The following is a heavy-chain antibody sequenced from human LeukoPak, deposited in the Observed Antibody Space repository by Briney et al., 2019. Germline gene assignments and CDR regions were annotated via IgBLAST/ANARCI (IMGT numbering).Heavy chain of an antibody. Sequence: PSQTLSLTCTVSGGSISSGSYYWSWIRQHAGKGLEWIGRIYTSGNTNYNPSLRGRVTISVDTSKNQFSLKLSSVTAADTAVYYCARGFGVVIMEDAFDIWGQGTMVTVSS. D-gene: IGHD3-3*01. V-gene: IGHV4-61*02. CDR3: ARGFGVVIMEDAFDI. J-gene: IGHJ3*02. CDR1: GGSISSGSYY. CDR2: IYTSGNT.